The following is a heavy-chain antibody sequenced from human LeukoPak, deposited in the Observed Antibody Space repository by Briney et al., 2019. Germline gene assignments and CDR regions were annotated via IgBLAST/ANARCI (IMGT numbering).Heavy chain of an antibody. J-gene: IGHJ6*02. CDR2: IHSGGAT. V-gene: IGHV3-53*01. CDR1: GFTVSSNY. D-gene: IGHD2-2*01. CDR3: ARDCSSSCSPYYGMDV. Sequence: GGSLRLSCAASGFTVSSNYMSWVRQAPGKGVEWVSIIHSGGATNYVDSVKGRFTISRDNSRNTLYLQMNSLRAEDSAVYYCARDCSSSCSPYYGMDVWGQGTTVTVSS.